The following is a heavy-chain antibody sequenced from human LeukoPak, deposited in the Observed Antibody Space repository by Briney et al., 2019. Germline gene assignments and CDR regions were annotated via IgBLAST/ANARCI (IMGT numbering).Heavy chain of an antibody. CDR1: GGSISSYY. D-gene: IGHD1-26*01. J-gene: IGHJ4*02. CDR3: ARGAKVGATGYYFDY. V-gene: IGHV4-4*07. CDR2: IYTSGST. Sequence: PSETLSLTCTVSGGSISSYYWSWIRQPAGKGLEWIGRIYTSGSTNYNPSLKSRVTMSVDTSKNQFSLKLSSVTAADTAVYYCARGAKVGATGYYFDYWGQGTLVTVSS.